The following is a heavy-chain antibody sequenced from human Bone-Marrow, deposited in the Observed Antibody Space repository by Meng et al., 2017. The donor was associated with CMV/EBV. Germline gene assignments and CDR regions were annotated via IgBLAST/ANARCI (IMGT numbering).Heavy chain of an antibody. Sequence: GESLKISCVVSGFIFSDYWMTWVRQAPGRGLEWVGNIRQDGSEKYYVDSVRGRFTISRDNAKNTLYLQMNSLRAADTAVYYCARSGRGTSLGMDVWGQGTTVTVSS. CDR2: IRQDGSEK. J-gene: IGHJ6*02. D-gene: IGHD2-2*01. V-gene: IGHV3-7*01. CDR1: GFIFSDYW. CDR3: ARSGRGTSLGMDV.